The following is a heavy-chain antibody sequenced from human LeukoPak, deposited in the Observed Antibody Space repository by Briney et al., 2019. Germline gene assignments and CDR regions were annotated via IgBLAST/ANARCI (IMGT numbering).Heavy chain of an antibody. CDR3: ARQGSVGIVDY. CDR2: IYHSGNT. J-gene: IGHJ4*02. V-gene: IGHV3-53*01. Sequence: GGSLRLSCAASGFTISSYYMAWVRQAPGKGLEWVSVIYHSGNTDYADSVKGRFTISRDNSKNTVYLQMSSLRAEDTAVYYCARQGSVGIVDYWGQGTLVTVSS. D-gene: IGHD1-26*01. CDR1: GFTISSYY.